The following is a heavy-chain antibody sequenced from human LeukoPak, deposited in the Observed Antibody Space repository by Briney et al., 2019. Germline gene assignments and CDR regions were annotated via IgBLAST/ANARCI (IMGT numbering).Heavy chain of an antibody. J-gene: IGHJ6*02. D-gene: IGHD2-15*01. CDR3: AKPHYYCSGGSCYRYYYGMDV. CDR2: ISGGGGST. CDR1: GFTFSSYV. V-gene: IGHV3-23*01. Sequence: PGGSLRLSCAASGFTFSSYVMSWVRQAPGKGLEWVSAISGGGGSTYYADSVKGRFTISRDNAKNSLYLQMNSLRDEDTALYYCAKPHYYCSGGSCYRYYYGMDVWGQGTTVTVSS.